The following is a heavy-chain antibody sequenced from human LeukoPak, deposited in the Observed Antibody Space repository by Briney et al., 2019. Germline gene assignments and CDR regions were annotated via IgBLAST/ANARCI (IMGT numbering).Heavy chain of an antibody. Sequence: SETLSLTCTVSGGSINSADYYWTWIRQHPGKGLEWIGYINYSGTTYYNPSLKSRITVSVDTSKNQFSLKLSSVTAADTAAYYCAREGGAHSSSYYLDYLGQGTLVTVSS. CDR2: INYSGTT. D-gene: IGHD6-13*01. J-gene: IGHJ4*02. CDR1: GGSINSADYY. CDR3: AREGGAHSSSYYLDY. V-gene: IGHV4-31*03.